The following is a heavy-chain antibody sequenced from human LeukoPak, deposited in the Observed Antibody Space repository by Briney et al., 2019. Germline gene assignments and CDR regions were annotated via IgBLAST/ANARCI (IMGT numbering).Heavy chain of an antibody. CDR1: GGSISSGGYY. CDR3: ARDGVFPYYNWFDP. D-gene: IGHD6-13*01. CDR2: IYYSGST. J-gene: IGHJ5*02. V-gene: IGHV4-31*03. Sequence: SETLPLTCTVSGGSISSGGYYWSWIRQHPGKGLEWIGYIYYSGSTYYNPSLKSRVTISEDTSKNQFSLKLSSVTAADTAVYYCARDGVFPYYNWFDPWGQGTLVTVSS.